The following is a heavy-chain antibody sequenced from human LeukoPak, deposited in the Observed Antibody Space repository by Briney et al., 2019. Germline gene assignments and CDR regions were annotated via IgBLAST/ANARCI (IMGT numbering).Heavy chain of an antibody. CDR3: ARGSGY. CDR2: INHSGST. D-gene: IGHD3-10*01. Sequence: GSLRLSCAASGFTFSTYAMSWVRQAPGKGLEWIGEINHSGSTNYNPSLKSRVTISVDTSKNQFSLKLSSVTAADTAVYYCARGSGYWGQGTLVTVSS. V-gene: IGHV4-34*01. J-gene: IGHJ4*02. CDR1: GFTFSTYA.